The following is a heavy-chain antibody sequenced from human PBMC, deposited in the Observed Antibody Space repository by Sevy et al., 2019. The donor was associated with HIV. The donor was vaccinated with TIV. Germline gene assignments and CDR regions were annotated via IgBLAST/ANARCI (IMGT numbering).Heavy chain of an antibody. Sequence: GGSLRLSCAASGFTFSSYAMSWVRQAPGKGLEWVSAISIIGTSTYYADSVKGRFTISRDTPNSVYLQMNSLRGDDTGVYFCARGPGYYDSGSWLDPWGQGTLVTVSS. J-gene: IGHJ5*02. D-gene: IGHD3-16*01. CDR2: ISIIGTST. V-gene: IGHV3-23*01. CDR1: GFTFSSYA. CDR3: ARGPGYYDSGSWLDP.